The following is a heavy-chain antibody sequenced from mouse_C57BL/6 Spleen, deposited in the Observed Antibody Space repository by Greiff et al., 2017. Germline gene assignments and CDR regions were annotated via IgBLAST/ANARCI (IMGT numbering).Heavy chain of an antibody. V-gene: IGHV5-6*02. J-gene: IGHJ2*01. CDR1: GFTFSSYG. CDR3: ARTLDYYGSSYFDY. D-gene: IGHD1-1*01. Sequence: EVKLEESGGDLVKPGGSLKLSCAASGFTFSSYGMSWVRQTPDKRLEWVATISSGGSYTYYPDSVKGRFTISRDNAKNTLYLQMSSLKSEDTAMYYCARTLDYYGSSYFDYWGQGTTLTVSS. CDR2: ISSGGSYT.